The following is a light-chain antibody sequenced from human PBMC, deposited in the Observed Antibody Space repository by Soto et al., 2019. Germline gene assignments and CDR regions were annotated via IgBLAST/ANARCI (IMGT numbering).Light chain of an antibody. Sequence: DIQMPLSPSSLSAYVGDRVTITFLASQVISTSLAWYQVKPGKAPKLLIYAASTLESGVPSRFSATVSGTEFSLTISSLQPEDFATYYCQHPFDSPITFGQGTRLEIK. J-gene: IGKJ5*01. CDR3: QHPFDSPIT. CDR1: QVISTS. CDR2: AAS. V-gene: IGKV1-9*01.